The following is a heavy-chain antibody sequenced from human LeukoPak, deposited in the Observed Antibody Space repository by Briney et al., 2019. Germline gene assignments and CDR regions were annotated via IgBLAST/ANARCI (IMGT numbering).Heavy chain of an antibody. CDR3: AKDRFWSGYFNDSFDI. V-gene: IGHV4-4*07. CDR2: IYTSGST. D-gene: IGHD3-3*01. J-gene: IGHJ3*02. Sequence: SETLSLTCTVSGGSISSYYGSWIRQPAGKGLEWIGRIYTSGSTNYNPSLKSRVTMSVDTSKNQFSLKLSSVTAADTAVYYCAKDRFWSGYFNDSFDIWGQGTMVTVSS. CDR1: GGSISSYY.